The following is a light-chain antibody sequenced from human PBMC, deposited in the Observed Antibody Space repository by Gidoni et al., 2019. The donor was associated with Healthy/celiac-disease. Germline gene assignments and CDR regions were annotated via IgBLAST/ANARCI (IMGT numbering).Light chain of an antibody. V-gene: IGKV3-20*01. CDR1: QSVSSSY. CDR2: GAS. Sequence: SQSVSSSYLAWYHQKPGQAPRLLIYGASSRATGIPDRFSGSGSGTDFTLTISRLEPEGVAVYYCQQSLFTFGGXTKVEIK. J-gene: IGKJ4*01. CDR3: QQSLFT.